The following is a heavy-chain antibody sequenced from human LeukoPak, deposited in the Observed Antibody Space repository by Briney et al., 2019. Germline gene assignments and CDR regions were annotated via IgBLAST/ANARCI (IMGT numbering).Heavy chain of an antibody. J-gene: IGHJ6*02. CDR2: IYYTGST. V-gene: IGHV4-59*01. D-gene: IGHD3-10*01. CDR3: ARDSGLDV. CDR1: GGSISTYY. Sequence: SETLSLTCTVSGGSISTYYWSWIRQSPGKGLEWIGYIYYTGSTNYNPALKSRVTISVDTSKNQFSLRLSSVTAADTAVYYCARDSGLDVWGQGTTVTVSS.